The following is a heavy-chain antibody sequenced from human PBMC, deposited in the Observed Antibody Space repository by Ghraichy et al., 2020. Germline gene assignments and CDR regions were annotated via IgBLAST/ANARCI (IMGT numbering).Heavy chain of an antibody. J-gene: IGHJ4*02. D-gene: IGHD3-10*01. CDR1: GFTFRQYG. CDR2: ISCGGVNQ. V-gene: IGHV3-30*18. Sequence: GGSLRLSCVASGFTFRQYGMHWVRQSPGEGLQWVSEISCGGVNQFYEDSVKGRFTISRDNSKNMVYLQMNSLTEEDTAVYYCAKDSWVGSVLSGSFDLWGQGTLVTVSS. CDR3: AKDSWVGSVLSGSFDL.